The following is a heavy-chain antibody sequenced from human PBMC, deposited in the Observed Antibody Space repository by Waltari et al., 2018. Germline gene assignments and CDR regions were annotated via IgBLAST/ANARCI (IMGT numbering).Heavy chain of an antibody. V-gene: IGHV4-39*07. J-gene: IGHJ3*02. D-gene: IGHD1-26*01. CDR3: ARMSGSYYAFDI. Sequence: QLQLQESGPGLVKPSETLSLTCTVSGGSISSSSYYWGWIRQHPGKGLEWIGSIYYSGSTYYNPSLKSRVTISVDTSKNQFSLKLSSVTAADTAVYYCARMSGSYYAFDIWGQGTMVTVSS. CDR2: IYYSGST. CDR1: GGSISSSSYY.